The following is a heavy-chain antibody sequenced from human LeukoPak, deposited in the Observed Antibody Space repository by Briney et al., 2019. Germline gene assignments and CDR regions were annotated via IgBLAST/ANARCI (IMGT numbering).Heavy chain of an antibody. CDR3: TKRARKGIGAAGDGYDV. CDR2: IGWNSVAR. D-gene: IGHD6-13*01. J-gene: IGHJ3*01. CDR1: GFTFNDYA. V-gene: IGHV3-9*01. Sequence: LPGRSLRLSCAASGFTFNDYAMHWVRQAPGKGLEWVSGIGWNSVARGYADSVRGRFTISRDNAKNSLYLQMNSLRPEDTALYYCTKRARKGIGAAGDGYDVWGQGTMVTVSS.